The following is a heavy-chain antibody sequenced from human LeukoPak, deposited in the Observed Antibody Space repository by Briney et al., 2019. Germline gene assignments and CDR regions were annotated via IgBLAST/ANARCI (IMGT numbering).Heavy chain of an antibody. V-gene: IGHV1-18*04. J-gene: IGHJ4*02. CDR3: ARAISLGYCSSTSCYLYFDY. D-gene: IGHD2-2*03. CDR1: GYTFTSYG. CDR2: ISAYNGNT. Sequence: GASVKVSCKASGYTFTSYGISWVRQAPGQGLEWMGWISAYNGNTNYAQKLQGRVTMTTDTSTSTAYTELRSLRSDDTAVYYCARAISLGYCSSTSCYLYFDYWGQGTLVTVSS.